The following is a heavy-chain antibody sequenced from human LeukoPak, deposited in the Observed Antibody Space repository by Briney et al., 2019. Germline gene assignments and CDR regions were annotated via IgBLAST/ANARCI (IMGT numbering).Heavy chain of an antibody. CDR2: IYYSGDT. CDR1: GASISSYF. Sequence: SETLSLTCTVSGASISSYFWNWIRQPPGKGLKWIGYIYYSGDTNYNPSLKSRVTISVDTSKNQFSLRLTSVTAADTAVYYCARGGGVTYYDSTGYLWYFDYWGQGTLVTVSS. V-gene: IGHV4-59*01. D-gene: IGHD3-22*01. J-gene: IGHJ4*02. CDR3: ARGGGVTYYDSTGYLWYFDY.